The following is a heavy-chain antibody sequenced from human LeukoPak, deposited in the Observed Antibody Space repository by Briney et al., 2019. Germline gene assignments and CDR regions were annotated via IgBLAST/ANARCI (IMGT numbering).Heavy chain of an antibody. V-gene: IGHV3-48*01. CDR2: ISSSSATI. CDR1: GFTLSGYS. D-gene: IGHD3-22*01. J-gene: IGHJ3*02. CDR3: ATDREDYDSSGYYLSDAFDI. Sequence: PGGSLRLSCAVSGFTLSGYSMKWVRQAPGKGLEWVSYISSSSATIYHADSVKGRFTVSRDNAKNSLYLQMDSLRVEDTAVYYCATDREDYDSSGYYLSDAFDIWGQGTMVTVSS.